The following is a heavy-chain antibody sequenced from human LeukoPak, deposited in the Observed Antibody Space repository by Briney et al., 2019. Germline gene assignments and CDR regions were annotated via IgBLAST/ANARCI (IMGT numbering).Heavy chain of an antibody. CDR3: ARDRLGDYDHSGYYDK. Sequence: GGPLTLSCGPSGFHFSEYHMSWLRQARGKGVECVIYICDWERNIYYAPSEKGRFTISRDNAKNSVYLKMNNLGAEDTAVYYCARDRLGDYDHSGYYDKWGQGTLVTVSS. D-gene: IGHD3-22*01. CDR2: ICDWERNI. V-gene: IGHV3-11*01. J-gene: IGHJ4*02. CDR1: GFHFSEYH.